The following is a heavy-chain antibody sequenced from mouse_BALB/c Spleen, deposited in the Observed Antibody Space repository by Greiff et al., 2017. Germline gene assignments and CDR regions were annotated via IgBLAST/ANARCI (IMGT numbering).Heavy chain of an antibody. V-gene: IGHV1-28*01. Sequence: EVQLQQSGPELMKPGASVKISCKASGYSFTSYYMHWVKQSHGKSLEWIGYIDPFNGGTSYNQKFKGKATLTVDKSSSTAYMHLSSLTSEDSAVYYCARGYYGSSPYAMDYWGQGTSVTVSS. CDR3: ARGYYGSSPYAMDY. J-gene: IGHJ4*01. CDR2: IDPFNGGT. D-gene: IGHD1-1*01. CDR1: GYSFTSYY.